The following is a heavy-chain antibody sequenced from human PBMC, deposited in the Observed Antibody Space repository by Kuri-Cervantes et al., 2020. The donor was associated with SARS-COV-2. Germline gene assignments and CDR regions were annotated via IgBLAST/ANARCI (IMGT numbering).Heavy chain of an antibody. V-gene: IGHV3-23*01. Sequence: GGSLRLSCAASGFTFSSYAMSWVRQAPGKGLEWVSTISYSGGSTYYADSVKGRFTISRDNSKNTLYLQMNSLRAGDTAVYYCTTDKVGSVYYYDSSGYAFDYWGQGTLVTVSS. D-gene: IGHD3-22*01. CDR1: GFTFSSYA. J-gene: IGHJ4*02. CDR2: ISYSGGST. CDR3: TTDKVGSVYYYDSSGYAFDY.